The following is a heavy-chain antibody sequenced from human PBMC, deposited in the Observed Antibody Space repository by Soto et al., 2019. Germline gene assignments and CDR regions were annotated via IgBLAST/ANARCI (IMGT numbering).Heavy chain of an antibody. CDR2: ISWDGSNK. Sequence: QVQLVESGGGVVQPGRSLRLSCAASEFTFSNYAMHWVRQAPGKGLEWVAVISWDGSNKYYADSVKGRFTISRDNSKNTLNLQMNSLTAEDTAVYYCAREGDSSGWYFDYWGQGTLVTVSS. CDR1: EFTFSNYA. V-gene: IGHV3-30-3*01. D-gene: IGHD6-19*01. CDR3: AREGDSSGWYFDY. J-gene: IGHJ4*02.